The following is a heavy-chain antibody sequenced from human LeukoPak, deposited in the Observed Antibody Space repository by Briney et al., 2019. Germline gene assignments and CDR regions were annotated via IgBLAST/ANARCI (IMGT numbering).Heavy chain of an antibody. D-gene: IGHD1-14*01. V-gene: IGHV4-4*07. CDR3: ARDPAPRNSGADWFDP. Sequence: SETLSLTCTVSGGFISSYYWSWIRQPAGKGLEWIGRFYTSGSANYNPSLKSRVTMSVDTSKNHFSLKLSSVTAADTAVYYCARDPAPRNSGADWFDPWGQGTLVTVSS. CDR1: GGFISSYY. CDR2: FYTSGSA. J-gene: IGHJ5*02.